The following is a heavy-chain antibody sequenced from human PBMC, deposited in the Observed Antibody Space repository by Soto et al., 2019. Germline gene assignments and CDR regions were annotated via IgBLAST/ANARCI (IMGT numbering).Heavy chain of an antibody. CDR1: GFTFSSYG. CDR3: AKDNCISTSCYRLYNGFDP. J-gene: IGHJ5*02. Sequence: GGSLRLSCAASGFTFSSYGMHWVRQAPGKGLEWVAVISYGGSNKYYADSVKGRFTISRDNSKNTLYLQMNNLRAEDTAVYYCAKDNCISTSCYRLYNGFDPWGQGTLVTVSS. V-gene: IGHV3-30*18. CDR2: ISYGGSNK. D-gene: IGHD2-2*01.